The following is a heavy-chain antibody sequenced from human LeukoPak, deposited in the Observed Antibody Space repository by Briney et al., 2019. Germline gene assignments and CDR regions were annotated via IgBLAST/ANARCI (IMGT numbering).Heavy chain of an antibody. J-gene: IGHJ4*02. D-gene: IGHD4-23*01. CDR2: INPNSGGT. CDR3: ASSRFGGFPYY. CDR1: GGTFSSYA. V-gene: IGHV1-2*04. Sequence: ASVKVSCKASGGTFSSYAISWVRQAPGQGLEWMGWINPNSGGTNYAQKSQGWVTMTRDTSISTAYMELSRLRSDDTAVYYCASSRFGGFPYYWGQGTLVTVSS.